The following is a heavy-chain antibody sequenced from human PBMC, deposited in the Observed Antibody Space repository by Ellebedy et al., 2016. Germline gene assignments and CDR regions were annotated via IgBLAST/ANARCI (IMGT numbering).Heavy chain of an antibody. Sequence: SETLSLTCTVSGASISSYYWSWIRQPPGKGLEWIGYIHYSGSTNLNPSLRSRVTMPLDTSRNQFSLKLTSVTAADTAVYYCARSWGYGNDYWGQGTLVTVSS. J-gene: IGHJ4*02. D-gene: IGHD5-12*01. V-gene: IGHV4-59*01. CDR1: GASISSYY. CDR3: ARSWGYGNDY. CDR2: IHYSGST.